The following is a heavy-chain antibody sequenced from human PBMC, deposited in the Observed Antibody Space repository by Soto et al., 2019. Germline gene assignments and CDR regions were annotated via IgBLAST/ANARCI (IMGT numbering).Heavy chain of an antibody. Sequence: ASVKVSCKASGFTFTSYDINWVRQATGQGLEWMGWMNPNSGNTDYAQKFQGRVTMTRNTSISTAYMELSSLRSEDTAVYYCARDYSSGYGMDVWGQGTTVTVSS. D-gene: IGHD6-19*01. J-gene: IGHJ6*02. CDR3: ARDYSSGYGMDV. CDR1: GFTFTSYD. V-gene: IGHV1-8*01. CDR2: MNPNSGNT.